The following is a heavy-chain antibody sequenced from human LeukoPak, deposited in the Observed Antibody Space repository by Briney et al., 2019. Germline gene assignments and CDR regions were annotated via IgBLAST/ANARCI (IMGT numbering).Heavy chain of an antibody. V-gene: IGHV3-7*05. CDR1: AFTFSSYW. CDR3: ARLSTGHVFDY. CDR2: INQDGSEK. Sequence: PGGSLRLSCAASAFTFSSYWMSWVRQAPGKGLEWVANINQDGSEKYYVDSVKGRFTISRDNARNSLYLQMNSLRAEDTAVYYCARLSTGHVFDYWGQGTLVTVSS. D-gene: IGHD1-14*01. J-gene: IGHJ4*02.